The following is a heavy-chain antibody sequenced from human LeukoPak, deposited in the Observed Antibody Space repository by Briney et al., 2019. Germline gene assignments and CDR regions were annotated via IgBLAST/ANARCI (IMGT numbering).Heavy chain of an antibody. CDR2: IKSKTDGGTT. CDR3: LPARYYYYYMDV. J-gene: IGHJ6*03. Sequence: GGSLRLSCAASGFTFSNAWMSWARQAPGKGLEWVGRIKSKTDGGTTDYAAPVKGRFTISRDDSKNTLYLQMNSLKTEDTAVYYCLPARYYYYYMDVWGKGTTVTVSS. V-gene: IGHV3-15*01. CDR1: GFTFSNAW.